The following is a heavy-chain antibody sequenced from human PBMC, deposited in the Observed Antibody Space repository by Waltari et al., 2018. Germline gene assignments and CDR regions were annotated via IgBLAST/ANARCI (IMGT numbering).Heavy chain of an antibody. Sequence: QLQLQESGPGLVKPSGTLSLTCSVSGGSISSSRYYWGWIRQSPGKGLEWIGSIYYSGSIYYNPTLQSRVTMSGDTAKNQFSLNLSSVTAADTAVYYCARHWKRNGYRFDPWGQGTRVTVSS. D-gene: IGHD5-12*01. CDR3: ARHWKRNGYRFDP. CDR1: GGSISSSRYY. CDR2: IYYSGSI. J-gene: IGHJ5*02. V-gene: IGHV4-39*01.